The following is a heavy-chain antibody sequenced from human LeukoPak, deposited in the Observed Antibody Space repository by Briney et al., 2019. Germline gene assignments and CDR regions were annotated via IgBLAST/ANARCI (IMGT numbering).Heavy chain of an antibody. V-gene: IGHV4-4*09. Sequence: SETLSLTCTVSGGSISSYYWSWIRQPPGKGLEWIGYIYTSGSTNYNPSLKIRVTISVDTSKNQFSLKLSSVTAADTAVYYCARQILAPFYDFWSGYFDAFDIWGQGTMVTVSS. D-gene: IGHD3-3*01. CDR3: ARQILAPFYDFWSGYFDAFDI. J-gene: IGHJ3*02. CDR2: IYTSGST. CDR1: GGSISSYY.